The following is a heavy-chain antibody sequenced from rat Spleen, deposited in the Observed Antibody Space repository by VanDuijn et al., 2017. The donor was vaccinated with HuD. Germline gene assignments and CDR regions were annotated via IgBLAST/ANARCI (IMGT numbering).Heavy chain of an antibody. Sequence: QVQLKESGPGLVQPSQTLSLTCTVSGLSLTSNSVSWIRQPPGKGLEWMGVIWTGGSTAYNSLLKSRLSISRDISKSQVFLKMNSLQTEDTATYYCARDRYGYLDYYVMDAWGQGASVTVSS. CDR2: IWTGGST. V-gene: IGHV2-47*01. D-gene: IGHD1-7*01. CDR3: ARDRYGYLDYYVMDA. CDR1: GLSLTSNS. J-gene: IGHJ4*01.